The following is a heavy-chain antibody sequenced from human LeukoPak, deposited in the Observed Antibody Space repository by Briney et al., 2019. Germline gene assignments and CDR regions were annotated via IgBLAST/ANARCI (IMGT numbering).Heavy chain of an antibody. CDR2: IYPADSDT. D-gene: IGHD3-16*01. CDR1: GYTFTNYW. J-gene: IGHJ3*01. V-gene: IGHV5-51*01. Sequence: GESLKISCRGSGYTFTNYWIGWVRQTPEKGLEWMGIIYPADSDTRFSPSFQGQVTMSADKSTSTAYLQWHSLEASDTAMYYCARPLLYDSDAFDVWGQGTMVTVSS. CDR3: ARPLLYDSDAFDV.